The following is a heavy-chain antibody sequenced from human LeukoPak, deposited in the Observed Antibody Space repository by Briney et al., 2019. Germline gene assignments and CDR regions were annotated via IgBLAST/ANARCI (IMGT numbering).Heavy chain of an antibody. J-gene: IGHJ4*02. CDR3: ARSVAYTSGWYIDY. CDR2: FYYGGST. CDR1: GGSLSRSGYY. V-gene: IGHV4-39*01. Sequence: SETRSLTCTVSGGSLSRSGYYWGWIRQPPGTGLEWIGNFYYGGSTYYNPSLKSRVTISVDTSKNQFSLNLNSVTAADTAVYFCARSVAYTSGWYIDYWGQGTLVTVSS. D-gene: IGHD6-19*01.